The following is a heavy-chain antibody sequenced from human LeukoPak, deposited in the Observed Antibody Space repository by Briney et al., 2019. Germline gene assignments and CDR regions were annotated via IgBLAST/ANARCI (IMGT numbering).Heavy chain of an antibody. CDR3: ARDRSVGGYPDAFDI. V-gene: IGHV3-30*04. CDR2: ISYDGSNK. CDR1: GFTFSSYA. Sequence: GGSLRLSCAASGFTFSSYAMHWVRHAPGKGLEWVAVISYDGSNKYYADSVKGRFTISRDNSKNTLYLQMNSLRAEDTAVYYCARDRSVGGYPDAFDIWGQGTMVTVSS. D-gene: IGHD3-22*01. J-gene: IGHJ3*02.